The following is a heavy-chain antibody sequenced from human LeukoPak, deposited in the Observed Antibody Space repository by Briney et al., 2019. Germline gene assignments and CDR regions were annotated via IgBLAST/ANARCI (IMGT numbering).Heavy chain of an antibody. CDR1: GFTFRSYT. D-gene: IGHD6-6*01. V-gene: IGHV3-30*01. Sequence: PVRSLRISCEASGFTFRSYTMHCVRQTPRKGLEWVAVLSLDEITQYYAHSAKGRFTISRDNSQSPLYLQTNRLRVDDTAVYYCARDPIGAAPDYFDYWGQGTLVTVSS. J-gene: IGHJ4*02. CDR3: ARDPIGAAPDYFDY. CDR2: LSLDEITQ.